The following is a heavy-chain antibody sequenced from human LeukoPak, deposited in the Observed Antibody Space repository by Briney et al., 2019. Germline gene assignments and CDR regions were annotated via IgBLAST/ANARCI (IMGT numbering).Heavy chain of an antibody. CDR2: IYYSGST. CDR1: GGSISSYY. Sequence: SETLSLTCTVSGGSISSYYWSWIRQPPGKGLEWIGYIYYSGSTNYNPSLKSRVTISVDTSKNQFSLKLSSVTAADTAVYYCARWTDTAMVTALDYWGQGTLVTVSS. CDR3: ARWTDTAMVTALDY. D-gene: IGHD5-18*01. V-gene: IGHV4-59*08. J-gene: IGHJ4*02.